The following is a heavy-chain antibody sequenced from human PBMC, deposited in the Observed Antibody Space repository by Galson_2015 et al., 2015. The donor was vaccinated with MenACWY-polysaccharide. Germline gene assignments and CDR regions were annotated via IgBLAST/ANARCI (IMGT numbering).Heavy chain of an antibody. J-gene: IGHJ3*02. CDR2: IQYDGSIK. D-gene: IGHD2-15*01. Sequence: SLRHSCAASGSRFSNSGIHWVRQAPGKGLEWVAVIQYDGSIKAYADSVKGRFTISRDNSKNTVFLEMNTLGAEDTAVYYCAREGSRIVFHAFDIWGQGTMVTVSS. V-gene: IGHV3-33*01. CDR3: AREGSRIVFHAFDI. CDR1: GSRFSNSG.